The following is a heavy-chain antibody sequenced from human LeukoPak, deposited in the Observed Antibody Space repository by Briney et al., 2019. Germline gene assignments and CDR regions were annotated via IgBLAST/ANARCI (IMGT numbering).Heavy chain of an antibody. D-gene: IGHD3-9*01. CDR2: ISAYNGNT. CDR1: GYTFTSYG. V-gene: IGHV1-18*03. J-gene: IGHJ5*02. Sequence: GASVKVSCRASGYTFTSYGISWVRQAPGQGLEWMGWISAYNGNTDYAQKLQGRVTMTTDTSASTAYMELSSLRSEDMAVYYCAREEDDILTGLDPWGQGTLVTVSS. CDR3: AREEDDILTGLDP.